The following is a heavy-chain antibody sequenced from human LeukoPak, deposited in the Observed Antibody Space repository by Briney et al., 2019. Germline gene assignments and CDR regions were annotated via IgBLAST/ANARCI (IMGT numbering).Heavy chain of an antibody. D-gene: IGHD5-12*01. CDR2: IKSKTDGGTT. CDR1: GFTFSNYG. J-gene: IGHJ5*02. CDR3: TTDLDVDIVATEANWFDP. V-gene: IGHV3-15*07. Sequence: GRSLRLSCAVSGFTFSNYGMHWVRQAPGKGLEWVGRIKSKTDGGTTDYAAPVKGRFTISRDDSKNTLYLQMNSLKTEDTAVYYCTTDLDVDIVATEANWFDPWGQGTLVTVSS.